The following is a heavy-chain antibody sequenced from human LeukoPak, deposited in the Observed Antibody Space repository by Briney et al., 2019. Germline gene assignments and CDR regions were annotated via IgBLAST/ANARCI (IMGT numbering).Heavy chain of an antibody. CDR1: GFTFSTYW. Sequence: GGSLRLSCAASGFTFSTYWMSWVRQAPGKGLEWVANIKRDGSEKNYAASVLGRFTISRDNAENSLYLQMNSLRAEDTAVYYCARGGTTVTARDYFDYWGQGTLVTVSS. CDR2: IKRDGSEK. V-gene: IGHV3-7*01. J-gene: IGHJ4*02. D-gene: IGHD4-11*01. CDR3: ARGGTTVTARDYFDY.